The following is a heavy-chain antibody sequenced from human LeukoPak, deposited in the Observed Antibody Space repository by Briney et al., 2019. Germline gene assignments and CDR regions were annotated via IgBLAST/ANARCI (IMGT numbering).Heavy chain of an antibody. D-gene: IGHD3-16*01. CDR3: VKVDYVGGGHYFDN. J-gene: IGHJ4*02. CDR2: ISSSSSYI. V-gene: IGHV3-21*04. Sequence: PGGSLRLSCAASGFTFSSYSMNWVRQAPGKGLEWVSSISSSSSYIYYADSVKGRFSLSRDDSKNSLYLQMDSLRIEDTAVYYCVKVDYVGGGHYFDNWGQGTLVTVSS. CDR1: GFTFSSYS.